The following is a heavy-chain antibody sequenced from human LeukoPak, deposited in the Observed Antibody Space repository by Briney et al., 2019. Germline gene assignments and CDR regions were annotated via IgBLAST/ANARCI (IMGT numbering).Heavy chain of an antibody. Sequence: ASVKVSCKASGYTFTSYYMHWVRRAPGQGLEWMGIINPSGGSTSYTQKFQGRVTMTRDTSTSTVYMDLSSLRSEDTAVYYCARGSIRNWRIDYWGQGTLVSVSS. D-gene: IGHD1-1*01. J-gene: IGHJ4*02. CDR1: GYTFTSYY. CDR2: INPSGGST. V-gene: IGHV1-46*01. CDR3: ARGSIRNWRIDY.